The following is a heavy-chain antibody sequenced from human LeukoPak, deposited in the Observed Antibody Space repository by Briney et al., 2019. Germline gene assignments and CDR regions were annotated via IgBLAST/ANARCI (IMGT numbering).Heavy chain of an antibody. V-gene: IGHV4-39*01. CDR1: GGSISSSSYY. CDR2: IYYSGST. J-gene: IGHJ5*02. D-gene: IGHD2-15*01. Sequence: SETLSLTCTVSGGSISSSSYYWGWIRQPPGKGLEWIGSIYYSGSTYYNPSLKSRVTISVDTSKNQFSLKLSSVTAADTAVYYCARWILVVAARQNNWFDPWGQGTLVTVSS. CDR3: ARWILVVAARQNNWFDP.